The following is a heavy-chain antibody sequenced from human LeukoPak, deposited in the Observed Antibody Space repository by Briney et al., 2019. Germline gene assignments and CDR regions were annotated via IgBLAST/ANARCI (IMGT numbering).Heavy chain of an antibody. D-gene: IGHD6-19*01. CDR1: GFTFSSYN. J-gene: IGHJ1*01. Sequence: GGSLRLSCAASGFTFSSYNMNWVRQAPGKGLEWVSSISISHSYISYADSVKGRFTISRDNAKNSLFLQMNSLRAEDTAVYYCAKDPWLVQHWGQGTLVTVSS. CDR3: AKDPWLVQH. CDR2: ISISHSYI. V-gene: IGHV3-21*04.